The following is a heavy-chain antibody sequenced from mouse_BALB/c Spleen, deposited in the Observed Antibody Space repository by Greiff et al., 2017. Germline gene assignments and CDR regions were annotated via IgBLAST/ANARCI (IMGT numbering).Heavy chain of an antibody. J-gene: IGHJ1*01. CDR3: TRRRVTTGRYFDV. CDR1: GYTFTDYE. Sequence: SGAELVRPGASVTLSCKASGYTFTDYEMHWVKQTPVHGLEWIGAIDPETGGTAYNQKFKGKATLTADKSSSTAYMELRSLTSEDSAVYYCTRRRVTTGRYFDVWGAGTTVTVSS. V-gene: IGHV1-15*01. D-gene: IGHD1-1*01. CDR2: IDPETGGT.